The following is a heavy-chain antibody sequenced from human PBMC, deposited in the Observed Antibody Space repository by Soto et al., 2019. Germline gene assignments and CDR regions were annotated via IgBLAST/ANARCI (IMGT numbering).Heavy chain of an antibody. Sequence: ASVKVSCKASGYTFTSYYMHWVRQAPGQGLEWMGIINPSGGSTSYAQKFQGRVTMTRDTSTSSVYMELSSLRSEDTAVYYCARDYSSSSWSRAFDIWGQGTMVTVSS. CDR1: GYTFTSYY. CDR2: INPSGGST. J-gene: IGHJ3*02. CDR3: ARDYSSSSWSRAFDI. D-gene: IGHD6-6*01. V-gene: IGHV1-46*01.